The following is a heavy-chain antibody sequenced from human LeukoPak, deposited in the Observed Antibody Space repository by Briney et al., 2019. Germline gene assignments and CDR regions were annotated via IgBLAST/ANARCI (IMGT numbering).Heavy chain of an antibody. J-gene: IGHJ4*02. CDR3: APEGSVAFDY. CDR2: ISPYNGHT. CDR1: GYSFSSYG. V-gene: IGHV1-18*01. Sequence: ASVKVSCKASGYSFSSYGISWVRQAPGQGLEWMGWISPYNGHTNYAQKLQGRVTMTTDTATSTAYMEVRNLRSDDTAIYYCAPEGSVAFDYWGQGTLVTVSS.